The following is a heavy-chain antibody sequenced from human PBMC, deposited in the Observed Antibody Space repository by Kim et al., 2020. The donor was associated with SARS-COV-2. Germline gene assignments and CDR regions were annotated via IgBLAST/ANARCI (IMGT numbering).Heavy chain of an antibody. V-gene: IGHV3-64D*06. Sequence: GGSLRLSCTGSGLIFSDYAIHWVRRAPGKGLEYVSATTRSGDGSFYAASVEARFTVSRDNSKSTLYLQMNSLRLEDTSMYYCVRYGRNYGAVLWGQGTLVIVSS. CDR1: GLIFSDYA. D-gene: IGHD1-7*01. CDR2: TTRSGDGS. J-gene: IGHJ4*02. CDR3: VRYGRNYGAVL.